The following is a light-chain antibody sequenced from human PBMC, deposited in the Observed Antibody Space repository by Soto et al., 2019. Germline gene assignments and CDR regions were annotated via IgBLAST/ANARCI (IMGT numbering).Light chain of an antibody. CDR1: QSVSSR. Sequence: EIEMTQSPATLSASPGERATLSCKASQSVSSRLAWYQQKPGQAPRLLIYGASTRATDIPARFSGSGSGTEFTLTIRSLQSEDFAIYYCQQYKNWKYTFGQGTRLEIK. CDR2: GAS. CDR3: QQYKNWKYT. V-gene: IGKV3-15*01. J-gene: IGKJ2*01.